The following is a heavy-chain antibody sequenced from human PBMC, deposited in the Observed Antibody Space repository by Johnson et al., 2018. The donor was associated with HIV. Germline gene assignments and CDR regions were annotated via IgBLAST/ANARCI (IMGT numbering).Heavy chain of an antibody. CDR1: GFTFSSYG. V-gene: IGHV3-30*18. CDR3: AKGRPGIGLMSFDI. CDR2: ISYDGSNK. J-gene: IGHJ3*02. D-gene: IGHD1-26*01. Sequence: QVQLVESGGGVVQPGRSLRLSCAASGFTFSSYGMHWVRQAPGKGLEWVAVISYDGSNKYYADSVKGRFTISRDNSNNTLYLQMNSLRAEDTAVYYCAKGRPGIGLMSFDIWGQGTVVTVSS.